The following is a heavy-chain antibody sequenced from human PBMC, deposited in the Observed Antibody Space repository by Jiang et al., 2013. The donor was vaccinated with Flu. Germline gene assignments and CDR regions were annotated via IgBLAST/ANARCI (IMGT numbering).Heavy chain of an antibody. CDR2: IYYSGST. V-gene: IGHV4-59*13. Sequence: GSGLVKPSETLSLTCTVSGGSISSYHWSWIRQPPGKGLEWIGYIYYSGSTNYNPSLKSRVTISVDTSKNQFSLKLSSVTAADTAVYYCARSPSPLRYFDWSFDYWGQGTLVTVSS. J-gene: IGHJ4*02. CDR3: ARSPSPLRYFDWSFDY. CDR1: GGSISSYH. D-gene: IGHD3-9*01.